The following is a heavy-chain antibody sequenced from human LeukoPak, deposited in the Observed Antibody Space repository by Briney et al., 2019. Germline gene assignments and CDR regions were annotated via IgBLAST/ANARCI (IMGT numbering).Heavy chain of an antibody. Sequence: GGSLRLSCAASGFTVSSIHMVWVRQAPGKGLEWVSVTYTGGNSYYADSVKGRFTISRDNSKNTLYLQMNSLRAEDTAVYYCARDGGYDFWSGYYQDYWGQGTLVTVSS. CDR3: ARDGGYDFWSGYYQDY. CDR2: TYTGGNS. CDR1: GFTVSSIH. V-gene: IGHV3-53*05. J-gene: IGHJ4*02. D-gene: IGHD3-3*01.